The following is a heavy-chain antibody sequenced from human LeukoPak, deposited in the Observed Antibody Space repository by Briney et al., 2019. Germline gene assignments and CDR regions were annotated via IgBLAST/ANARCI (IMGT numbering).Heavy chain of an antibody. V-gene: IGHV1-2*02. D-gene: IGHD2/OR15-2a*01. J-gene: IGHJ6*02. CDR1: GYTFTGYY. CDR3: ARDPEYSADIPIHYYYYGMDV. Sequence: ASVKVSCKASGYTFTGYYMHWVRQAPGQGLEWMGWINPNSGGTNYAQKFQGRVTMTRDTSISTAYMELSGLRSDDTAVYYCARDPEYSADIPIHYYYYGMDVWGQGTTVTVSS. CDR2: INPNSGGT.